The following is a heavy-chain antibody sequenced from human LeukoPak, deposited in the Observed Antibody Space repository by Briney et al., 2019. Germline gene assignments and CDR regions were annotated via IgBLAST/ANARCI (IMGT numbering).Heavy chain of an antibody. J-gene: IGHJ4*02. CDR2: IYHSGST. D-gene: IGHD3-3*01. Sequence: SETLSLTCAVSGYSISSGYYWGWIRQPPGKGLEWIGRIYHSGSTYYNPSLKSRVTISVDTSKNQFSLKLSSVTAADTAVYYCARHEIGRYYDFWSGYYLYYFDYWGQGTLVTVSS. CDR3: ARHEIGRYYDFWSGYYLYYFDY. V-gene: IGHV4-38-2*01. CDR1: GYSISSGYY.